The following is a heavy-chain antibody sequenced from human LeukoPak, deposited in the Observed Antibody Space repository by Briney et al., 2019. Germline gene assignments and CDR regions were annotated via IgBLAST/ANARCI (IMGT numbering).Heavy chain of an antibody. J-gene: IGHJ4*02. CDR1: GFTFSVYS. D-gene: IGHD3-22*01. V-gene: IGHV3-48*01. CDR3: ARGSSGAGYYFDY. Sequence: TGGSLRLSCAASGFTFSVYSINWVRQAPGKGLEWVSYISSSSSTIYYADSVKGRFTISRDNAENSLYLQMNSLRVEDTALYYCARGSSGAGYYFDYWGLGTLVTVSS. CDR2: ISSSSSTI.